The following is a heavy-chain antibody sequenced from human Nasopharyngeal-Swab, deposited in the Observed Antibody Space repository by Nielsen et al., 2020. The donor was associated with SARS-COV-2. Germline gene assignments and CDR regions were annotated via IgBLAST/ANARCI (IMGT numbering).Heavy chain of an antibody. CDR1: GFTFSSYA. CDR2: ISGSGGST. CDR3: AKENCGGDCLDYYYYYGMDV. J-gene: IGHJ6*02. V-gene: IGHV3-23*01. Sequence: GGSLRLSCAASGFTFSSYAMSWVRQAPGKGPEWVSAISGSGGSTYYADSVKGRFTISRDNSKNTLYLQMNSLRAEDTAVYYCAKENCGGDCLDYYYYYGMDVWGQGTTVTVSS. D-gene: IGHD2-21*02.